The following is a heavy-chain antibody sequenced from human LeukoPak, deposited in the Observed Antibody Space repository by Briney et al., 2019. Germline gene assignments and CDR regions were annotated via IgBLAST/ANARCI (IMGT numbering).Heavy chain of an antibody. Sequence: GGSLRLSCAASGFTFSSYWMSWVRQAPGKGLEWVSAISGSGGSTYYADSVKGRFTISRDNSKNTLYLQMNSLRAEDTAVYYCAKDQREQTYYDFWSGYYYYYYYMDVWGKGTTVTVSS. CDR2: ISGSGGST. CDR3: AKDQREQTYYDFWSGYYYYYYYMDV. CDR1: GFTFSSYW. J-gene: IGHJ6*03. D-gene: IGHD3-3*01. V-gene: IGHV3-23*01.